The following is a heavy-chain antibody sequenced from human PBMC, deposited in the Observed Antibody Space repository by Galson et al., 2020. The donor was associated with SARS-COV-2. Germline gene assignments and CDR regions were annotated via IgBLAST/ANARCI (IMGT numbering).Heavy chain of an antibody. CDR2: INSDGSST. CDR3: ARGASITIFGVVIGSYIDV. Sequence: GGSLRLSCAASGFTFSSYWMHWVRQAPGKGLVWVSRINSDGSSTSYADSVKGRFTISRDNAKNTLYLQMNSLRAEDTAVYYCARGASITIFGVVIGSYIDVWGKGTTVTVSS. V-gene: IGHV3-74*01. CDR1: GFTFSSYW. J-gene: IGHJ6*03. D-gene: IGHD3-3*01.